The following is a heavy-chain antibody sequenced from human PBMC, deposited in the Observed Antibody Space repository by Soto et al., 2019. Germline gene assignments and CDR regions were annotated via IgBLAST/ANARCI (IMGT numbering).Heavy chain of an antibody. Sequence: ASVKVSCKASGYTFTSYGINWVRQATGQGLEWMGWMNPNSGNTGYAQKFQGRVTMTRNTSISTAYMELSSLRSEDTAVYYCARAKLLWFGELSPYYGMDVWGQGTTVTVSS. CDR2: MNPNSGNT. V-gene: IGHV1-8*01. J-gene: IGHJ6*02. CDR3: ARAKLLWFGELSPYYGMDV. CDR1: GYTFTSYG. D-gene: IGHD3-10*01.